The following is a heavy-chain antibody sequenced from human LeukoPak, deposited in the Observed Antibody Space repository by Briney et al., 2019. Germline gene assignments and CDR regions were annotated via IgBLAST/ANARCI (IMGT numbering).Heavy chain of an antibody. CDR1: GYTFTSYG. Sequence: ASVEVSCKASGYTFTSYGISWVRQAPGQGLEWMGWISAYNGNTNYAQKLQGRVTMTTDTSTSTAYMELRSLRSDDTAVYYCARVGISYYDILTGYQIGWFDPWGQGTLVTVSS. CDR2: ISAYNGNT. V-gene: IGHV1-18*01. J-gene: IGHJ5*02. D-gene: IGHD3-9*01. CDR3: ARVGISYYDILTGYQIGWFDP.